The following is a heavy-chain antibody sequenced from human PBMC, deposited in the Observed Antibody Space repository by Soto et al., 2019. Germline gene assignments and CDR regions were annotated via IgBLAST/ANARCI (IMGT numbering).Heavy chain of an antibody. D-gene: IGHD2-21*02. CDR3: ARGKNAVVTVTNRAFDI. J-gene: IGHJ3*02. CDR1: GFTFSHYD. Sequence: EEQLEESGGGLVQPGGSLTLSCVASGFTFSHYDMHWVRQGPGKGLEWVSAIGYTGDTYYPDSVKGRFISSRQNAKNSLYLEMNNLSAGDTAVYYCARGKNAVVTVTNRAFDIWGRGRMVTVSS. V-gene: IGHV3-13*01. CDR2: IGYTGDT.